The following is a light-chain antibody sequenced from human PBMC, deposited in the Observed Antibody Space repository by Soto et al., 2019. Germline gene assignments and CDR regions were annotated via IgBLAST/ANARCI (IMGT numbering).Light chain of an antibody. CDR2: EVT. CDR3: SSYTTRSTYV. CDR1: SRDIGFFNY. J-gene: IGLJ1*01. V-gene: IGLV2-14*01. Sequence: QSALTQPASVSGSPGQSITISCTGTSRDIGFFNYVSWYLQFPGNAPKLIIFEVTNRPSGVSNRFSASKSGNTASLTISGLQAEDGADYYCSSYTTRSTYVFGTGTKLTVL.